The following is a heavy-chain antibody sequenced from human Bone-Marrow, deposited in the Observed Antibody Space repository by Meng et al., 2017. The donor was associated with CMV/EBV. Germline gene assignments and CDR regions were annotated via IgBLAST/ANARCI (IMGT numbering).Heavy chain of an antibody. CDR3: ARDHLVRHDYSKPHFDS. D-gene: IGHD4-11*01. V-gene: IGHV1-46*01. J-gene: IGHJ4*02. CDR2: INPSGGST. Sequence: ASVKVSCKASGYTFTNYYMRWVRQAPGQGLEWVAIINPSGGSTNYAQKFQGRVTMTRDTSTSTVYMELSSLTSEDTAVYYCARDHLVRHDYSKPHFDSWGQATLVTVSS. CDR1: GYTFTNYY.